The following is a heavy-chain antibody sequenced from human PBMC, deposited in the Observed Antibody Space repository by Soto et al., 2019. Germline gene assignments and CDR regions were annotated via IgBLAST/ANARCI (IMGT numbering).Heavy chain of an antibody. J-gene: IGHJ4*02. V-gene: IGHV4-59*01. CDR1: GSSMSEYF. Sequence: PSATLSLTCSVSGSSMSEYFWSWIRQSPGKGLEWIGYIYYLGSTDYNPSLKSRVTISVDTSKRQFSLRLTSVTAADTAVYYCARDGYDGSGSPYPAYWGPGTQVTVS. D-gene: IGHD3-10*01. CDR3: ARDGYDGSGSPYPAY. CDR2: IYYLGST.